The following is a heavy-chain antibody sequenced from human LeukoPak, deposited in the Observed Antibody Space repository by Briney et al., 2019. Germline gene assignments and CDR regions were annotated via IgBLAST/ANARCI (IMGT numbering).Heavy chain of an antibody. V-gene: IGHV4-4*07. Sequence: SETLSLTCTVSGGSITSYSLSWLRLPAGKGLEWIGRINPSGSTDYNPSLKSRLTMSLDTSKKHFSLNLNSVTAADTAVYYCARQQLKSMASFDSWGQGTLVTVSS. CDR3: ARQQLKSMASFDS. CDR1: GGSITSYS. CDR2: INPSGST. J-gene: IGHJ4*02. D-gene: IGHD5-24*01.